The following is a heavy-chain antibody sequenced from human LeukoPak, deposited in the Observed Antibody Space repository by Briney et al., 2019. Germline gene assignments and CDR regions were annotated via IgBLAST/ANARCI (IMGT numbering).Heavy chain of an antibody. CDR3: ARDRMAQGWFDP. D-gene: IGHD5-24*01. CDR2: ISSSGSTI. V-gene: IGHV3-48*03. Sequence: GGSLRLSCAASGFTFSSYEMNWVRQAPGKGLEWVSYISSSGSTIYYADSVKGRFTISRDNAKNSLYLQMSSLRAEDTAVYYCARDRMAQGWFDPWGQGTLVTVSS. CDR1: GFTFSSYE. J-gene: IGHJ5*02.